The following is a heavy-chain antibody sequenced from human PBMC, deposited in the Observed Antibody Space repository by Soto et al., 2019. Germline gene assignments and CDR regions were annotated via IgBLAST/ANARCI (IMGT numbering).Heavy chain of an antibody. J-gene: IGHJ6*03. V-gene: IGHV3-30*18. CDR2: ISYDGSNK. Sequence: GGSLRLSCAASGFTFRSYGMHWVRQAPGKGLEWVAVISYDGSNKYYADSVKGRFTISRDNSKNTLYLQMNSLRAEDTAVYYCAKDRRIAAQRGRLYYYYYMDVWGKGTTVTVSS. CDR3: AKDRRIAAQRGRLYYYYYMDV. CDR1: GFTFRSYG. D-gene: IGHD6-6*01.